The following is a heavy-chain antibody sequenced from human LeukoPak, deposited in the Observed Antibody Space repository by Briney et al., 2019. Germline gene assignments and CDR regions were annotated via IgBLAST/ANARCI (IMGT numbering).Heavy chain of an antibody. D-gene: IGHD3-22*01. V-gene: IGHV1-69*05. Sequence: GASVKVSCKASGGTFSSYAISWVRQAPGQGLEWMGGIIPIFGTANYAQKFQGRVTITTDESTSTAYMELSSLRSEDTAVYYCARARSSGYYYYYYYMDVWGKGTTVTVSS. CDR2: IIPIFGTA. J-gene: IGHJ6*03. CDR3: ARARSSGYYYYYYYMDV. CDR1: GGTFSSYA.